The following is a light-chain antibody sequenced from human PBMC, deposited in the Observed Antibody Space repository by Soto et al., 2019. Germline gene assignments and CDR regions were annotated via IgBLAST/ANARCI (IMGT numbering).Light chain of an antibody. J-gene: IGLJ1*01. CDR3: SSYAGSSNV. CDR1: SSDVGGYNY. V-gene: IGLV2-8*01. Sequence: QSVLTQPPSASGSPGQSVAISCTGTSSDVGGYNYASWYQQHPGKAPKLMIYEVNKRPSGVPDRFSGSKSGNTASLTVSGLQAEDEAGYYCSSYAGSSNVFGTGTKVTVL. CDR2: EVN.